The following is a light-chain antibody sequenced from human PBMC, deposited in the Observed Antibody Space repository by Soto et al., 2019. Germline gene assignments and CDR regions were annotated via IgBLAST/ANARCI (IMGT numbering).Light chain of an antibody. CDR3: QQSHSNPIT. CDR2: AVS. Sequence: DIQMTQSPSSIFASVGDRVTITSRASQNIENYLNWYQPKPGEAPKILIYAVSSLPAGVPSRFSGSGSATDFTLTIASLQPEDFETYYCQQSHSNPITFGQGTRLEIK. CDR1: QNIENY. J-gene: IGKJ5*01. V-gene: IGKV1-39*01.